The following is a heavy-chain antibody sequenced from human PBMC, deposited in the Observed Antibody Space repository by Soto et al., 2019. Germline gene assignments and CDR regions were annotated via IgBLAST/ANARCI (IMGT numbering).Heavy chain of an antibody. D-gene: IGHD2-8*01. CDR3: AKNGQPPYYYYGTDV. CDR1: GYTFTRYG. J-gene: IGHJ6*02. CDR2: ISGYNGDT. V-gene: IGHV1-18*01. Sequence: ASVKVSCKASGYTFTRYGISWVRQAPGQGLEWMGWISGYNGDTNYAQKFQGRVTMTIDTSTSTAYMELRSLTSDDTAVYYCAKNGQPPYYYYGTDVWGQGTTVTVSS.